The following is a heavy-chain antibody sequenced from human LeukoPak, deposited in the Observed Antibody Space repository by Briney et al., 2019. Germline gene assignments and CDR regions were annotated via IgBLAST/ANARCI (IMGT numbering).Heavy chain of an antibody. J-gene: IGHJ4*02. CDR3: AKVRRRDSKSPGDARVDY. CDR1: GFTFSSYA. Sequence: PGGSLRLSCAASGFTFSSYAMSWVRQAPGKGLEWVSGVSGSGGNTDYSASVKGRFTISRDNSDNTLYLQMNSLRAEDTALYYCAKVRRRDSKSPGDARVDYWGQGTLVTVSS. CDR2: VSGSGGNT. D-gene: IGHD3-3*01. V-gene: IGHV3-23*01.